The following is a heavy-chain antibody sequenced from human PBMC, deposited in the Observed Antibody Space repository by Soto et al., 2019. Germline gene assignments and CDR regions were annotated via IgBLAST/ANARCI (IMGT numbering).Heavy chain of an antibody. CDR1: GGSFSGYY. CDR2: INYSGSI. D-gene: IGHD3-16*01. Sequence: SETLSLTCAVYGGSFSGYYWSWIRQPPGKGLEWIGEINYSGSINYNPSLKSRVTISVDTSKNQFSLKLSSVTAAATAVYYCARGGGDYYMDVWDKGTTVTVSS. V-gene: IGHV4-34*01. CDR3: ARGGGDYYMDV. J-gene: IGHJ6*03.